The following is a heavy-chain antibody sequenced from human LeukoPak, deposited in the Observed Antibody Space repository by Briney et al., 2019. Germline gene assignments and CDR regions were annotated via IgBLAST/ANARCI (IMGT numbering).Heavy chain of an antibody. V-gene: IGHV5-51*01. CDR3: ARQWGRGSGSYLGY. CDR1: GYSFTSYW. J-gene: IGHJ4*02. D-gene: IGHD3-10*01. CDR2: IYPGDSDT. Sequence: GESLKISCKGSGYSFTSYWIAWVRQMPGKGLEWMGVIYPGDSDTTYSPSFQGQVTISADKSISNAYLQWSSLRASDTAMNYCARQWGRGSGSYLGYWGQGTLVTVSS.